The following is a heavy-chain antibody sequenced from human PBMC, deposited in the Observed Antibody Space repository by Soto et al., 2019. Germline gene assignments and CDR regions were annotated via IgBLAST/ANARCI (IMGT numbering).Heavy chain of an antibody. J-gene: IGHJ6*02. D-gene: IGHD6-6*01. Sequence: QVQLVQSGAVVKKPGSSVKVSSKDSGGTFSSYAISWVRQAPGQGLEWMGGIIPIFGTANYAQKFQGRVTITADESTSTAYMELSSLRSEDTAVYYCARGSSSSAATKNDYYYYGMDVWGQGTTVTVSS. CDR2: IIPIFGTA. CDR1: GGTFSSYA. CDR3: ARGSSSSAATKNDYYYYGMDV. V-gene: IGHV1-69*12.